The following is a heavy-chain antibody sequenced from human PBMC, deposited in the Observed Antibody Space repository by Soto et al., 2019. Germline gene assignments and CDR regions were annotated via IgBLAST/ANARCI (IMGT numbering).Heavy chain of an antibody. D-gene: IGHD4-17*01. Sequence: SETLSLTCTVSGGSITTYHWSWIRQPPGKGLEWIGGYSGFTNYNPSLESRATISVDHSKNQFFLTLRSVTAADTAVYYCARDYGDYSLFFDYWGQGALVTVSS. CDR3: ARDYGDYSLFFDY. J-gene: IGHJ4*02. CDR2: YSGFT. V-gene: IGHV4-59*01. CDR1: GGSITTYH.